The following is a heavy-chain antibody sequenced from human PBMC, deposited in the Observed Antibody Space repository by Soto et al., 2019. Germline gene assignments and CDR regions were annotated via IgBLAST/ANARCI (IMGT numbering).Heavy chain of an antibody. CDR3: AREMGIAVRNFQH. Sequence: ASVKVSCKASGGTFSSYAISWVRQAPGQGLEWMGGIIPIFGTANYAQKFQGRVTITADGSTSTAYMELSSLRSEDTAVYYCAREMGIAVRNFQHWGQGTLVTVSS. D-gene: IGHD6-19*01. V-gene: IGHV1-69*13. J-gene: IGHJ1*01. CDR1: GGTFSSYA. CDR2: IIPIFGTA.